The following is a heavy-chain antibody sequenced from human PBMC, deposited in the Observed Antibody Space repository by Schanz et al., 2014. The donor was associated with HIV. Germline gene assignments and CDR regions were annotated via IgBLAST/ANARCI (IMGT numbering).Heavy chain of an antibody. CDR1: GGNFNSYP. Sequence: QVQLVQSGAEVKKSGSSVKVSCKASGGNFNSYPISWVRQAPGQGLEWMGWISPDSGATDYAQNFQGRVTMTRDTSISTAYMEVSRLRSDDTAVYYCARDRGSISWMGRAFDIWGQGTMVTVSS. V-gene: IGHV1-2*02. CDR2: ISPDSGAT. J-gene: IGHJ3*02. D-gene: IGHD2-2*01. CDR3: ARDRGSISWMGRAFDI.